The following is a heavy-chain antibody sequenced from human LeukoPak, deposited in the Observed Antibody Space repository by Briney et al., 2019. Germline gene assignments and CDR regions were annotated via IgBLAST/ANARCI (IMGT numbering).Heavy chain of an antibody. CDR3: ARDPGYSSPRGDY. CDR2: INPNSGGT. CDR1: GYTFTGYF. J-gene: IGHJ4*02. D-gene: IGHD5-18*01. V-gene: IGHV1-2*02. Sequence: GASVTVSCKASGYTFTGYFMHWVRQAPGQGIEWMGWINPNSGGTNYAQKFQGRVTMTRDTSISTAYMELSRLRSDDTAVYYCARDPGYSSPRGDYWGQGTLVTVSS.